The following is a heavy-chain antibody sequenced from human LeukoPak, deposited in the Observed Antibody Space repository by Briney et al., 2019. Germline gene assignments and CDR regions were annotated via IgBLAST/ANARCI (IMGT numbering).Heavy chain of an antibody. J-gene: IGHJ6*03. CDR1: GAYLSSGTYY. CDR3: ARSSGGMYNYYYMDV. Sequence: PSETLSLTCSVSGAYLSSGTYYWNWIRQPPGKGLEWIAYQYYSGSPIYNPSLRSRVTISVDTSRDQFSLKVTSVTAADTAIYYCARSSGGMYNYYYMDVWGKGTTVTVSS. V-gene: IGHV4-61*01. CDR2: QYYSGSP. D-gene: IGHD1-26*01.